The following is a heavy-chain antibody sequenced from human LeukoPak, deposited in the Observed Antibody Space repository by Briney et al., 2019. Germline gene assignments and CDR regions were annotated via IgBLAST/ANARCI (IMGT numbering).Heavy chain of an antibody. J-gene: IGHJ6*02. CDR1: GGSISSGSYY. CDR2: IYTSGST. D-gene: IGHD2-15*01. CDR3: ARDTATMGYYYGMDV. V-gene: IGHV4-61*02. Sequence: SQTLSLTCTVSGGSISSGSYYWSWIRQPAGKGLEWIGRIYTSGSTYYNPSLKSRVTISVDTSKNQFSLKLSSVTAADTAVYYCARDTATMGYYYGMDVWGQGTTVTVSS.